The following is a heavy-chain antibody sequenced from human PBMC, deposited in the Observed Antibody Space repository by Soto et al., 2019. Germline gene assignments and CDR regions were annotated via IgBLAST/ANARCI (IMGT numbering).Heavy chain of an antibody. CDR3: ARGPDYIWGSYRWRYFDY. D-gene: IGHD3-16*02. J-gene: IGHJ4*02. Sequence: QVQLQQWGAGLLKPSETLSLTCAVYGGSFSGYYWSWIRQPPGKGLEWIGEINHSGSTNYNPSLKGRVTISVDTSKNQFSLKLSSVTAADTAVYYCARGPDYIWGSYRWRYFDYWGQGTLVTVSS. CDR1: GGSFSGYY. CDR2: INHSGST. V-gene: IGHV4-34*01.